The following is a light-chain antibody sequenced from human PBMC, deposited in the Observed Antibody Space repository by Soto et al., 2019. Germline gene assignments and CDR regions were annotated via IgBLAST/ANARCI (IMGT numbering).Light chain of an antibody. CDR1: QTVTSSY. V-gene: IGKV3-20*01. Sequence: VLTQSPGSLSLSPGERATVSCRASQTVTSSYLAWYQQRPGRAPQLLIYDAVKRATGISEMFSGSESGRDYTLTISRLDPEDSAVYYCQQYGDSITFGGGTKVEIK. CDR2: DAV. J-gene: IGKJ4*01. CDR3: QQYGDSIT.